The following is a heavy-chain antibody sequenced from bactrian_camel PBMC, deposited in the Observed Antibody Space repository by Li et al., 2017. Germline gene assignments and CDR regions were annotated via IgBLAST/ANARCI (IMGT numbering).Heavy chain of an antibody. V-gene: IGHV3-2*01. D-gene: IGHD5*01. J-gene: IGHJ4*01. CDR1: GFTFSSYY. Sequence: HVQLVESGGGLVQPGGSLRLSCAASGFTFSSYYMSWVRQAPGKGLEWVSSIYTGGGSTYYADSVKGRFTISRDNAKNTVYLQMDSLKPEDTAVYYCAATDGWVPSSLGQGTQVTVS. CDR2: IYTGGGST.